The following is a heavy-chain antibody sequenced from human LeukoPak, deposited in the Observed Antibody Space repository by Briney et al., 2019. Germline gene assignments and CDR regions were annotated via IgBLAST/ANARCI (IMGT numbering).Heavy chain of an antibody. D-gene: IGHD3-9*01. Sequence: GSVKVSCKASGYTFTSYDINWVRQATGQGLECMGWMNPNSGNTGYAQKFQGRVTMTRNTSISTAYMELSSLRSEDTAVYYCAMAAYYDILTGYSLYNWFDPWGQGTLVTVSS. CDR3: AMAAYYDILTGYSLYNWFDP. CDR1: GYTFTSYD. J-gene: IGHJ5*02. CDR2: MNPNSGNT. V-gene: IGHV1-8*01.